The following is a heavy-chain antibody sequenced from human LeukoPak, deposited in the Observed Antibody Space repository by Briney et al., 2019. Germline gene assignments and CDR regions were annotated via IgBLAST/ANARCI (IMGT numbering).Heavy chain of an antibody. Sequence: GGSLRLSCAASGFTVSSNYMSWVRQAPGKGLEWVSVIYSGGSTYYADSVKGRFTISRDNSKNTLYPQMNSLRAEDTAVYYCARGRAAGTFWLDYWGQGTLVTVSS. D-gene: IGHD6-13*01. CDR2: IYSGGST. J-gene: IGHJ4*02. CDR3: ARGRAAGTFWLDY. V-gene: IGHV3-53*01. CDR1: GFTVSSNY.